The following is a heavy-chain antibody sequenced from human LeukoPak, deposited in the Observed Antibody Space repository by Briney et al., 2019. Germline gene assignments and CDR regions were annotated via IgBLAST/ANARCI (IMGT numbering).Heavy chain of an antibody. D-gene: IGHD3-10*01. CDR2: IYSGGST. CDR1: GFTVSSNY. Sequence: GGSLRLSCAASGFTVSSNYMSWVRQAPGKGLEWVSVIYSGGSTYYADSVKGRFTISRDNSKNTLYLQMNSLRAEDTAVYYCARSKVSFTTVRGVMGRAFDIWGQGTMVTVSS. V-gene: IGHV3-66*01. CDR3: ARSKVSFTTVRGVMGRAFDI. J-gene: IGHJ3*02.